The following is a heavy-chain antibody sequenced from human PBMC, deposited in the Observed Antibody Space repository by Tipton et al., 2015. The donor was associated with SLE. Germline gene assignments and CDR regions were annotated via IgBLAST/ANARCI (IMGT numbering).Heavy chain of an antibody. J-gene: IGHJ4*02. CDR2: ISWNSGWI. CDR3: ARATYGSSWYY. D-gene: IGHD6-13*01. CDR1: GFTFDDYA. V-gene: IGHV3-9*01. Sequence: SLRLSCAASGFTFDDYAMHWVRQAPGKGLEWVSGISWNSGWIAYTDSVKGRFTISKDNAKNSLYLQMNRLRAEDTAVYYCARATYGSSWYYWGQGTLITVSS.